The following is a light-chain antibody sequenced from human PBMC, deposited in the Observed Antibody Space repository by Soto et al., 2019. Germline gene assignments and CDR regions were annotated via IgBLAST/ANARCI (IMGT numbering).Light chain of an antibody. J-gene: IGKJ2*01. CDR3: QQSHSLPYT. CDR1: QTISKY. CDR2: AAS. V-gene: IGKV1-39*01. Sequence: DIQMTQSPSSLSASVGDRVTITCRASQTISKYLDWYQQKPGKAPKLLIYAASGLQSRVPSGVSGSVSGTDFTRTISSLQPEDFASYHSQQSHSLPYTFGQGTKLEIK.